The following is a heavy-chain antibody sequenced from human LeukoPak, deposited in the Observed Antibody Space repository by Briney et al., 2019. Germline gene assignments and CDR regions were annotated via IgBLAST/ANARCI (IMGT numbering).Heavy chain of an antibody. Sequence: PGGSLRLSCAASGFAFSSHSMNWVGQAPGKGLEWVSVIYSGGSTYYADSVKGRFTISRDNSKNTLYLQMNSLRVEDTAVYYCAGMGIATAGAQFDYWGQGTLVTVSS. D-gene: IGHD6-13*01. CDR1: GFAFSSHS. CDR3: AGMGIATAGAQFDY. J-gene: IGHJ4*02. CDR2: IYSGGST. V-gene: IGHV3-53*01.